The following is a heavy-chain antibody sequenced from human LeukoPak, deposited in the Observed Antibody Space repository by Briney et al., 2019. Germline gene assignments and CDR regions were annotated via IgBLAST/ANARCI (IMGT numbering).Heavy chain of an antibody. Sequence: ASVKVSCKASGYTLTSYGISWVRQAPGQGLEWMGWISAYNGNTNYAQKLQGRVTMTTDTSTSTAYMELRSLRSDDTAVYYCARSFDPSSGWYGSFDYWGQGTLVTVSS. CDR1: GYTLTSYG. D-gene: IGHD6-19*01. CDR3: ARSFDPSSGWYGSFDY. J-gene: IGHJ4*02. CDR2: ISAYNGNT. V-gene: IGHV1-18*01.